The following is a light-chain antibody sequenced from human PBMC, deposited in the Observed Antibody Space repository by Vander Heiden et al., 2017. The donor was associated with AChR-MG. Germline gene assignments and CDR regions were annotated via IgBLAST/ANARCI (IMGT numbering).Light chain of an antibody. J-gene: IGLJ3*02. CDR2: SNN. CDR1: SSNIGSNT. V-gene: IGLV1-44*01. CDR3: AAWDDSMNGRWV. Sequence: QSVLTQPPSASGTPGQRVTISCSGSSSNIGSNTVNWYQQLPGTAPKLLIYSNNQRPSGVPDRFSGSKSGTSASPAISGLQSEDEADYYCAAWDDSMNGRWVFGGGTKLTVL.